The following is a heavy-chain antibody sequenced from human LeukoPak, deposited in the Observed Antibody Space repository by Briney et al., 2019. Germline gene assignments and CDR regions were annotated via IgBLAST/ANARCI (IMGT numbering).Heavy chain of an antibody. CDR2: ISSSGGTT. D-gene: IGHD6-13*01. CDR3: ARDGYSSIPFDY. V-gene: IGHV3-48*03. Sequence: GGSLRLSCAASRFTFNNYEMMWVRQARGEGGEGVSYISSSGGTTRYADSLKGRFTTSRDNAKNSLYLQMSSLRVEDTAVYYCARDGYSSIPFDYWGQGTLVTVSS. CDR1: RFTFNNYE. J-gene: IGHJ4*02.